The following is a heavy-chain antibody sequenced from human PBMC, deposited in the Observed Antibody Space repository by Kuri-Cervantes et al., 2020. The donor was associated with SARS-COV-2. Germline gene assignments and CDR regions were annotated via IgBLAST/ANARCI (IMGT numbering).Heavy chain of an antibody. CDR3: ATYSSSSWHFDY. J-gene: IGHJ4*02. V-gene: IGHV1-69*05. CDR1: GGTFSSYA. Sequence: SVKVSCKASGGTFSSYAISWVRQAPGQGLEWMGGIIPIFGTANYAQKFQGRVTITTDESTSTAYMELSSLRSEDMAVYYCATYSSSSWHFDYWGQGPWSPSPQ. CDR2: IIPIFGTA. D-gene: IGHD6-6*01.